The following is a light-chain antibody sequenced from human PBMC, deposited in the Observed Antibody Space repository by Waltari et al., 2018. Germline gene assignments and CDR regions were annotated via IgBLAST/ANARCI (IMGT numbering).Light chain of an antibody. CDR2: GAS. CDR1: RSVSSSY. CDR3: HHYADSSYT. Sequence: EIVLTQSPGTLSLSPGERATLSCRTSRSVSSSYLAWYQPKPGQAPRLVIYGASSRATGTPDRFSGSGSGADFTLTISRLEPEDFAVYYCHHYADSSYTFGQGTKLEI. J-gene: IGKJ2*01. V-gene: IGKV3-20*01.